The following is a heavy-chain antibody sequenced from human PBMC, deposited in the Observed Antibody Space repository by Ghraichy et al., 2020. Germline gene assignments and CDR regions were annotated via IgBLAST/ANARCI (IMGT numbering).Heavy chain of an antibody. CDR2: IFSNDEK. V-gene: IGHV2-26*01. Sequence: SGPTLVKPTETLTLTCTVSGFSLSNARMGVSWIRQPPGKALEWLAHIFSNDEKSYSTSLKSRLTISKDTSKSQVVLTMTNMDPVDTATYYCARIPLCSSTSCYTTGGSGSYDYWGQGTLVTVSS. J-gene: IGHJ4*02. D-gene: IGHD2-2*02. CDR1: GFSLSNARMG. CDR3: ARIPLCSSTSCYTTGGSGSYDY.